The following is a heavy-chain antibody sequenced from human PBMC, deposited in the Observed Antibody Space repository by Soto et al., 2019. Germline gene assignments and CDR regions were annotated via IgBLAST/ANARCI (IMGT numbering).Heavy chain of an antibody. V-gene: IGHV4-30-2*01. CDR2: IYHSGST. CDR1: GGSISSGGYS. J-gene: IGHJ4*02. D-gene: IGHD3-10*01. Sequence: QLQLQESGSGLVKPSQTLSLTCAVSGGSISSGGYSWSWIRQPPGKGLEWIGYIYHSGSTYYNPSLKSRVTISVDRSKNQFSLKLSSVTAADTAVYYCARAHVSWFGESHYYFDYWGQGTLVTVSS. CDR3: ARAHVSWFGESHYYFDY.